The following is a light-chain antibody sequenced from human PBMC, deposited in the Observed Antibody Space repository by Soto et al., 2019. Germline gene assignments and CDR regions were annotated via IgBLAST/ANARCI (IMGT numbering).Light chain of an antibody. J-gene: IGLJ1*01. CDR1: SSDVGGYNY. Sequence: QSVLTQPASVSGSPEQSITIYCTGTSSDVGGYNYVSWYQHHPGKAPKLIIYDVSSRPSGVSIRFSASKSDNTASLTISGLQPEDEADYHCSSYTTSNTRQIVFGTGTKVTVL. CDR2: DVS. V-gene: IGLV2-14*03. CDR3: SSYTTSNTRQIV.